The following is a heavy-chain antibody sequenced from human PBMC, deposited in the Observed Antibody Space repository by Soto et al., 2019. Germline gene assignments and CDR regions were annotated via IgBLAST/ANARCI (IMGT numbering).Heavy chain of an antibody. CDR2: MIPNSGNT. CDR1: GYTFTSYD. CDR3: ASAYSSDAFDI. Sequence: GASVKVSCKASGYTFTSYDINWVRQAPGQGLEWMGWMIPNSGNTGYAQRFQGRVTMTRNTSISTAYMELSSLRSEDTAVYYCASAYSSDAFDIWGQGTMVTVSS. V-gene: IGHV1-8*01. J-gene: IGHJ3*02. D-gene: IGHD6-13*01.